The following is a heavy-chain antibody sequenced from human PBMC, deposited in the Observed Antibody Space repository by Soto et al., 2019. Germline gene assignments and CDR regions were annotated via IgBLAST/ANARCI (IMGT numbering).Heavy chain of an antibody. J-gene: IGHJ4*02. D-gene: IGHD3-9*01. CDR3: ITDGAFLAGLAGCGY. V-gene: IGHV3-15*07. CDR1: GVTLSNAW. Sequence: GGFLRLSCAASGVTLSNAWMNWVRQAPGKGLEWVGRIKTKTDGGTTDYAAPVKGRFTILRDDSINTVYLQMNSLKTEDTAVYYCITDGAFLAGLAGCGYWGQGTLVTVSS. CDR2: IKTKTDGGTT.